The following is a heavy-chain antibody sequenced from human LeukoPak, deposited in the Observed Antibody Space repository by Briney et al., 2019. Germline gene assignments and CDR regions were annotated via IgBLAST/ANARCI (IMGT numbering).Heavy chain of an antibody. CDR3: ARSSHYSYYHGMDV. J-gene: IGHJ6*02. V-gene: IGHV3-9*01. CDR2: ISWNSGSI. Sequence: PGGSPRLSCAASGFTFGDYAMQWVRKAPGKGLEWVSGISWNSGSIGYADSVKGRFTISRDNAKNSLYLQMNSLRAEDTALYYCARSSHYSYYHGMDVWGQGTTVTVSS. CDR1: GFTFGDYA.